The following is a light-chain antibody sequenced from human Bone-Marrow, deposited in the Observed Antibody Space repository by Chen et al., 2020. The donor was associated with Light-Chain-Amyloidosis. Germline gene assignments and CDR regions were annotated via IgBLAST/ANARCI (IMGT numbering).Light chain of an antibody. V-gene: IGLV6-57*01. Sequence: NFMLTQPHSVSESPGKTVITSCTRSSGSIATNYVQWYRQRPGSSPTTVIYEDDQRPSGVPDRFSGSIDSSSNSTSLTISGLKTEDEADYYCQSYQGSSQGVFGGGTKLTVL. CDR3: QSYQGSSQGV. CDR2: EDD. J-gene: IGLJ3*02. CDR1: SGSIATNY.